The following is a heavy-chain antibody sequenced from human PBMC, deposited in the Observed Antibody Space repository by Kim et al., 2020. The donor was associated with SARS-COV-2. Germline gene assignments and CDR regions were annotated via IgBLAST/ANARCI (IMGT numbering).Heavy chain of an antibody. CDR1: GFGVGAYS. CDR2: ISTGNYI. CDR3: GRIRVFRTTTWEFYYLMDV. J-gene: IGHJ6*03. Sequence: GGSQRLSCEASGFGVGAYSINWVRQAPGKGLEWVSDISTGNYINYNDSAKGGFTISSENATNSAFLDMNNLKVEDTAVYYCGRIRVFRTTTWEFYYLMDV. D-gene: IGHD1-26*01. V-gene: IGHV3-21*01.